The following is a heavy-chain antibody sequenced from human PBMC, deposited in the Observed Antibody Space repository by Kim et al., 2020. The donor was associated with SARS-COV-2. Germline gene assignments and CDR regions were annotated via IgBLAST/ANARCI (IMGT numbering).Heavy chain of an antibody. V-gene: IGHV3-23*01. Sequence: FTISRDNSKNTLYLQMNSLRAEDTAVYYCAKKDRRSSQVLGKGRVTWFDPWGQGTLVTVSS. J-gene: IGHJ5*02. D-gene: IGHD6-6*01. CDR3: AKKDRRSSQVLGKGRVTWFDP.